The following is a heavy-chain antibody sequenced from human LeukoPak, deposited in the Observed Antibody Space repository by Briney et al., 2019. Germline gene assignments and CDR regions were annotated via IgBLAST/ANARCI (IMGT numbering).Heavy chain of an antibody. V-gene: IGHV4-4*07. CDR1: GGSISSYY. J-gene: IGHJ6*03. Sequence: SETLSPTCTVSGGSISSYYWSWIRQPAGKGLEWIGRIYTSGSTNYNPSLKSRVTMSVDTSKNQFSLKLSSVTAADTAVYYCARVPTGYYSDYYYYMDVWGKGTTVTVSS. CDR2: IYTSGST. D-gene: IGHD3-9*01. CDR3: ARVPTGYYSDYYYYMDV.